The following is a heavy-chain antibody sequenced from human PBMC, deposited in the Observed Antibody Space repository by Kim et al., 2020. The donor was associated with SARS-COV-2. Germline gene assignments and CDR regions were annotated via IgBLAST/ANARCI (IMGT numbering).Heavy chain of an antibody. J-gene: IGHJ3*02. CDR1: GFTFSDYY. CDR2: ISSSGSTI. Sequence: GGSLRLSCAASGFTFSDYYMNWIRQAPGKGLEWVSYISSSGSTIYYADSVKGRFTISRDNAKNSLYLQMNSLRAEDTAVYYCARDRMIRGVIRAFDIWGQGTMVTASS. CDR3: ARDRMIRGVIRAFDI. D-gene: IGHD3-10*01. V-gene: IGHV3-11*01.